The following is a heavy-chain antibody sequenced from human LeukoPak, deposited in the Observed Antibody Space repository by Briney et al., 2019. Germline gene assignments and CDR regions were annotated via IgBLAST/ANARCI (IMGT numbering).Heavy chain of an antibody. CDR1: GGSISSYY. D-gene: IGHD1-14*01. J-gene: IGHJ6*03. CDR3: ASSGTPYYYSYYMAV. CDR2: IYYSGST. Sequence: KASETLSLTCTVSGGSISSYYWSWIRQPPGKGLEWIGYIYYSGSTNYNPSLKSRVTISVDTSKNQFSLKLSSVTAADTAVYYCASSGTPYYYSYYMAVWGKGTTVTVYS. V-gene: IGHV4-59*01.